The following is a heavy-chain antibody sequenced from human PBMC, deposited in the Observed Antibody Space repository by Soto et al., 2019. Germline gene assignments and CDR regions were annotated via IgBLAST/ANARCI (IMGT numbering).Heavy chain of an antibody. V-gene: IGHV1-2*04. CDR3: ARDRYSGYDRRPNWFDP. CDR2: INPNSGGT. CDR1: GYTFTGYY. J-gene: IGHJ5*02. Sequence: ASVKVSCKASGYTFTGYYMHWVRQAPGQGLEWMGWINPNSGGTNYAQKFQGWITMTRDTSISTAYMELSRLRSDDTAVYYCARDRYSGYDRRPNWFDPWGQGTLVTVSS. D-gene: IGHD5-12*01.